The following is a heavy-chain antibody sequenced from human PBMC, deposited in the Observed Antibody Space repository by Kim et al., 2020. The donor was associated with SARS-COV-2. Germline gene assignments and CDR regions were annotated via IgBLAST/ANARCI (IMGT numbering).Heavy chain of an antibody. D-gene: IGHD6-13*01. CDR3: ARVNIGARDDYYYYYMDV. J-gene: IGHJ6*03. CDR2: ISSYTSM. CDR1: GFTFSYYT. V-gene: IGHV3-21*01. Sequence: GSLRLSCAASGFTFSYYTINWVRQAPGKGLEWVSSISSYTSMYYADSVKGRFTISRDNAKNSVYLQMNSLRADDTAVYYCARVNIGARDDYYYYYMDVWGKGTTVTVSS.